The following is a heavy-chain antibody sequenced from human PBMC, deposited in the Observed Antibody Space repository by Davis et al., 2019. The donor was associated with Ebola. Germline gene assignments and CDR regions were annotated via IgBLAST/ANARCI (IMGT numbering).Heavy chain of an antibody. V-gene: IGHV3-7*01. CDR3: ARVSFGRYDILTGYYIPNWFDP. J-gene: IGHJ5*02. CDR2: IKQDGSEK. CDR1: GFTFSSYW. Sequence: GESLKISCAASGFTFSSYWMSWVRQAPGKGLEWVANIKQDGSEKYYVDSVKGRFTISRDNTKNSLYLQMNSLRTEDTAVYYCARVSFGRYDILTGYYIPNWFDPWGQGTLVTVSS. D-gene: IGHD3-9*01.